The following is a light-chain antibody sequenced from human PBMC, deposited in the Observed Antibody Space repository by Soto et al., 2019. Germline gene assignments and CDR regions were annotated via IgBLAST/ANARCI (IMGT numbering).Light chain of an antibody. Sequence: IVLTQSPGTPSLSPGERATLSCRASQSVSSSYLAWYQQKPGQAPRLLIYGASSRATGIPDRFSGSGSGTDFTLTISRLEPEDFAGYYCQQYGSPYTFGQGTKLEIK. CDR2: GAS. CDR1: QSVSSSY. J-gene: IGKJ2*01. V-gene: IGKV3-20*01. CDR3: QQYGSPYT.